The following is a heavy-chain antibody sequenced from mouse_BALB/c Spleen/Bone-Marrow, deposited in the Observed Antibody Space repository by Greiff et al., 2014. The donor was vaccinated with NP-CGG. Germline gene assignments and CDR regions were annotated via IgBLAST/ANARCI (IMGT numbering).Heavy chain of an antibody. Sequence: QVQLQQPGAELVRPGSSVKISCKASGYPFSSYWMSWVKQRPGQGLEWIGQIYSGDGETNYNGKFKGNATLTADKSSSTAYMQLISLTSEDSAVYFCARKYGDYWGQGTTLTASS. D-gene: IGHD2-10*02. J-gene: IGHJ2*01. CDR2: IYSGDGET. V-gene: IGHV1-80*01. CDR3: ARKYGDY. CDR1: GYPFSSYW.